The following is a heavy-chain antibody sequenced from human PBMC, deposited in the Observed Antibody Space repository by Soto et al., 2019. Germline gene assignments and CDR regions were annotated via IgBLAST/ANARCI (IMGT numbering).Heavy chain of an antibody. CDR1: GGTFSSYA. D-gene: IGHD3-3*01. CDR2: IIPIFGTA. V-gene: IGHV1-69*13. Sequence: SVKVSCKASGGTFSSYAISWVRQAPGQGLEWMGGIIPIFGTANYAQKFQGRVTITADESTSTAYMELSSLRSEDTAVYYCARDDIFRFLELLPPYYYFCMDVRGQGVTVTVS. CDR3: ARDDIFRFLELLPPYYYFCMDV. J-gene: IGHJ6*02.